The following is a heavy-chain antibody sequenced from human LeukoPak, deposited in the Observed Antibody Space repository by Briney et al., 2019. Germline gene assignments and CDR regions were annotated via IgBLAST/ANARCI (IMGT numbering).Heavy chain of an antibody. J-gene: IGHJ4*02. V-gene: IGHV1-2*02. D-gene: IGHD3-16*01. CDR1: GYTFTGYY. CDR2: INPNNGDT. CDR3: ARDRGRAMGVDY. Sequence: ASVKVSCKASGYTFTGYYMHWVRQAPGQGLEWMGWINPNNGDTNYAQKFQGRVTVTRDTSISTAYMELSRLRSDDTAVYYCARDRGRAMGVDYWGQGTLVTVSS.